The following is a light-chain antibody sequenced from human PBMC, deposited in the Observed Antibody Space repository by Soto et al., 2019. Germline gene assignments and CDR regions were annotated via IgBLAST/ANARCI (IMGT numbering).Light chain of an antibody. CDR3: QQYANYPLS. V-gene: IGKV1-16*01. CDR2: GAF. J-gene: IGKJ4*01. CDR1: QDINRY. Sequence: DIQMTQSPSSLSASVGDRVIITCRASQDINRYLAWFQQKPGKAPKSLIYGAFILQGGVPSRFSGSGSGIDFTLTINSLQPEDFATYFCQQYANYPLSFGGGTSVDIK.